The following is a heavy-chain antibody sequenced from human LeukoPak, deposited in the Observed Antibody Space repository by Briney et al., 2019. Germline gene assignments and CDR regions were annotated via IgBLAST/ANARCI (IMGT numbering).Heavy chain of an antibody. J-gene: IGHJ4*02. CDR2: IYKAGAT. Sequence: PGGSLRLSCAVSGFTVSSNYMSWVRLAPGKGLEWVSVIYKAGATYYADSVKGRFTISRDNAKNSLYLQMNSLRAEDTAVYYCARDLHLYSYGPFDYWGQGTLVTVSS. V-gene: IGHV3-53*05. CDR1: GFTVSSNY. CDR3: ARDLHLYSYGPFDY. D-gene: IGHD5-18*01.